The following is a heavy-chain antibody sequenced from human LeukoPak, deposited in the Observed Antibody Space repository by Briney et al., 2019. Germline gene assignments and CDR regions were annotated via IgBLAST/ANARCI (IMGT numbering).Heavy chain of an antibody. V-gene: IGHV1-2*02. D-gene: IGHD3-16*01. CDR3: ARGGPRWVNPHDI. CDR2: INTDTGYT. CDR1: GDTFIGFY. Sequence: ASVKVSCKASGDTFIGFYIHWVRQAPGQGLEWMGWINTDTGYTNYAQKFQGRVAMTSDSSIATAYVDLSRLRSDDTAVFYCARGGPRWVNPHDIWGQGTLVTVSS. J-gene: IGHJ3*02.